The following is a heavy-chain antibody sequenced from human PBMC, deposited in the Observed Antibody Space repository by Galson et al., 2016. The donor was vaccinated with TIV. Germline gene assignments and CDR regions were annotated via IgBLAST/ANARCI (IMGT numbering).Heavy chain of an antibody. V-gene: IGHV1-69*13. D-gene: IGHD3-10*01. CDR1: GYTFTSYH. CDR3: ARGPYYYGSGSEEN. Sequence: SVKVSCKASGYTFTSYHINWVRQATGQGLEWVGRIIPMFGTPNYAQKFQGRVTITADESTGTAYMELSSLRSEDTAVYYCARGPYYYGSGSEENWGQGTLVTVSS. CDR2: IIPMFGTP. J-gene: IGHJ4*02.